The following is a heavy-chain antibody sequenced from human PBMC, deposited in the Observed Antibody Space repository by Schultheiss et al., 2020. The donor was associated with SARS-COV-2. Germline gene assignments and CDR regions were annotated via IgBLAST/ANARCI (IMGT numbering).Heavy chain of an antibody. J-gene: IGHJ6*02. Sequence: GGSLRLSCEASGFTFRDYKMNWVRQAPGKGLEWVSYISSSGNTKDYADSVKGRFTISREDVKNSLYLQMASLRAEDTAVYYCARDYFGYGDYYYGMDVWGQGTTVTVSS. CDR1: GFTFRDYK. D-gene: IGHD4-17*01. CDR3: ARDYFGYGDYYYGMDV. CDR2: ISSSGNTK. V-gene: IGHV3-48*03.